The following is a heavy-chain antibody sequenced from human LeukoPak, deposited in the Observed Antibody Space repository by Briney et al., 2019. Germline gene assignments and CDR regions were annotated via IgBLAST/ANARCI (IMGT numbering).Heavy chain of an antibody. CDR2: IYSGGTT. Sequence: GGSLRLSCAASGFTVSTNYMSWVRQAPGKGLEWVSAIYSGGTTYYADSVKGRFTISRDNSKNTLYLQMNSLRAEDTAVYYCARHAPAMALIFAYWGQGTLVIVSS. CDR1: GFTVSTNY. V-gene: IGHV3-53*01. CDR3: ARHAPAMALIFAY. J-gene: IGHJ4*02. D-gene: IGHD5-18*01.